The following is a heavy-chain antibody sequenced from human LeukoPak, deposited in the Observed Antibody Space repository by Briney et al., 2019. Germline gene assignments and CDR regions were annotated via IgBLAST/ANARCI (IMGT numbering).Heavy chain of an antibody. CDR3: ASEFRELRDYYYYMDV. D-gene: IGHD1-26*01. V-gene: IGHV1-8*01. Sequence: ASVKVSCKASGYTFTSSDINWVRQAPGQGLEWMGWMNPNSGNTGFAQKFQGRVTMTRITSISTAYMELSSLRSEDTAVYYCASEFRELRDYYYYMDVWGKGTTVTVSS. J-gene: IGHJ6*03. CDR2: MNPNSGNT. CDR1: GYTFTSSD.